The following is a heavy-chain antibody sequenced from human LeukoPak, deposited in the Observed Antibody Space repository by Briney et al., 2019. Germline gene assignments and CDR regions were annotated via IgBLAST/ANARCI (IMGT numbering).Heavy chain of an antibody. V-gene: IGHV4-34*01. CDR1: GGPFGDSY. CDR2: INHSGST. CDR3: ARVVRYYNVGHYYGMDV. Sequence: SETLSLTCAVFGGPFGDSYWSWIRQPPGKGLEWIGEINHSGSTNYNPSLKSRVTISVDTSKNQFSLKLSSVTAADTAVYYCARVVRYYNVGHYYGMDVWGQGTTVTVSS. D-gene: IGHD3-10*01. J-gene: IGHJ6*02.